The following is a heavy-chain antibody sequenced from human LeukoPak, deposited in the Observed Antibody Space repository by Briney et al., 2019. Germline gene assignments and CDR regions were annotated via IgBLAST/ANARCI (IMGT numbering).Heavy chain of an antibody. CDR1: GFTFSTYG. CDR3: AKDLPTPAYYYDSSGYSNYYYYGMDV. D-gene: IGHD3-22*01. V-gene: IGHV3-30*02. Sequence: GGSLRLSCTASGFTFSTYGMHWVRQAPGKGLEWVAFIQFDGSDEFYADSVKGRFTISRDNSKNTLYLQMNSLRAEDTAVYYCAKDLPTPAYYYDSSGYSNYYYYGMDVWGQGTTVTVSS. J-gene: IGHJ6*02. CDR2: IQFDGSDE.